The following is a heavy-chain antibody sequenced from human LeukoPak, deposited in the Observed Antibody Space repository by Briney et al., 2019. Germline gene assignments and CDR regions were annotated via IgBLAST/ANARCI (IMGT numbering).Heavy chain of an antibody. CDR2: IYYSGST. D-gene: IGHD3-10*01. Sequence: SETLSLTCTVSGGSISSYYWSWIRQPPGKGLEWIGSIYYSGSTYYNPSLKSRVTISVDTSKNQFSLKLSSVTAADTAVYYCARLSERRFGWFGELLGSYYFDYWGQGTLVTVSS. CDR1: GGSISSYY. J-gene: IGHJ4*02. V-gene: IGHV4-59*05. CDR3: ARLSERRFGWFGELLGSYYFDY.